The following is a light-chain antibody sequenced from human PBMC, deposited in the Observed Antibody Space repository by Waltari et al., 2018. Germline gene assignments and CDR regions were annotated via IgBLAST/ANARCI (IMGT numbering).Light chain of an antibody. CDR1: SNDIGNYDL. J-gene: IGLJ1*01. CDR3: FSFVAANSFV. CDR2: GAT. V-gene: IGLV2-23*01. Sequence: QSALTQPASVSGSPGQSITLSCTGTSNDIGNYDLVSWYQQRPGEAPELVMYGATKRPSGVSNRFSGSKSGKTASLTISGLQTEDEADYYCFSFVAANSFVFGPGTKVTVL.